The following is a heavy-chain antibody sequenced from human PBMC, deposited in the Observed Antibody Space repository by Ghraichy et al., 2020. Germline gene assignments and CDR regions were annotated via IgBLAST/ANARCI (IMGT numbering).Heavy chain of an antibody. CDR3: AQQLALGELSFS. CDR2: ISHNSRSI. Sequence: GGSLRLSCAASGFTFSTYSMDWVRQAPGKGLEWVSFISHNSRSIQYADSVKGRFTISRDNAKNLMYLQMNSLRDEDTAVYYCAQQLALGELSFSWGQGILVTVSA. V-gene: IGHV3-48*02. CDR1: GFTFSTYS. D-gene: IGHD3-16*02. J-gene: IGHJ5*02.